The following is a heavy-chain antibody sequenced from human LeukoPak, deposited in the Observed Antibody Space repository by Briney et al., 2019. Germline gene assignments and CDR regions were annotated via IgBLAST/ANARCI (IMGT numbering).Heavy chain of an antibody. CDR2: ISSSSSYI. Sequence: PGGSLRLSCAASGFTFSSYSMNWVRQAPGKGLEWVSSISSSSSYIYYADSVKGRFTISRDNAKNSLYLQMNSLRAEDTAVYYCARGPNSSPYYFDYWGQGTLVTVSS. D-gene: IGHD4-23*01. CDR3: ARGPNSSPYYFDY. CDR1: GFTFSSYS. J-gene: IGHJ4*02. V-gene: IGHV3-21*01.